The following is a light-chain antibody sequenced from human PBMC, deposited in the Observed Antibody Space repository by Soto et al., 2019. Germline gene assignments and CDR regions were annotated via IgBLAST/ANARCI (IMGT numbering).Light chain of an antibody. Sequence: EIVLTQSPGTLSLSPGERATLSCRASQSVSSSYLAWYQQKPGQAPRLLIYGASSRATGIPDRFSGSGSGTDFTLTISRLEPEDFAVYYCQQCVAWPLLTIGGGTKVEL. CDR3: QQCVAWPLLT. J-gene: IGKJ4*01. V-gene: IGKV3-20*01. CDR1: QSVSSSY. CDR2: GAS.